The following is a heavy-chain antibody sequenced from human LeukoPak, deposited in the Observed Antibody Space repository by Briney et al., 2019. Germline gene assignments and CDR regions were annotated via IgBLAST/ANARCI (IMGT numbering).Heavy chain of an antibody. V-gene: IGHV1-69*01. Sequence: EASVKVSCKASGGTFSSYAISWVRQAPGQGLEWMGGIIPIFGTANYAQKFQGRVTITADESTSTAYMELSSLRSEDTAVYYCARGAIAAAGTGGYFDYWGQGTLVTVSS. CDR3: ARGAIAAAGTGGYFDY. D-gene: IGHD6-13*01. J-gene: IGHJ4*02. CDR2: IIPIFGTA. CDR1: GGTFSSYA.